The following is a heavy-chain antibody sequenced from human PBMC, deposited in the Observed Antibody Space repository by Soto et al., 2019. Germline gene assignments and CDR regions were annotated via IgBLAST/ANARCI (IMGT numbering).Heavy chain of an antibody. J-gene: IGHJ5*02. CDR2: LLRSGSSA. Sequence: PGGSPRLSCAASGFTFRNYAMTWARQAPGKGLEWVSSLLRSGSSAYYADSVRGRFTISSDTSANSLYLQMDNLRAEDTAIYYCAKDAISGDGIWLMDSWGQGTVVTVSS. CDR1: GFTFRNYA. CDR3: AKDAISGDGIWLMDS. D-gene: IGHD4-17*01. V-gene: IGHV3-23*01.